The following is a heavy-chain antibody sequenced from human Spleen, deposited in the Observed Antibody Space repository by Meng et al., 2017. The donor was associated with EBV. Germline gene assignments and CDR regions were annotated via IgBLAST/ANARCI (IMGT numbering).Heavy chain of an antibody. CDR1: EFTFSRYW. D-gene: IGHD1-14*01. CDR2: INEYGSIT. Sequence: LVEYGGALVQPGGSLRVSCEVSEFTFSRYWMPWVRQVPGEGLVWVSRINEYGSITNYADSVKGRFTISRDNAKNTLYLQMNSLRAEDTGLYFCSRDLAGSDDSWGQGTLVTVSS. J-gene: IGHJ5*01. CDR3: SRDLAGSDDS. V-gene: IGHV3-74*01.